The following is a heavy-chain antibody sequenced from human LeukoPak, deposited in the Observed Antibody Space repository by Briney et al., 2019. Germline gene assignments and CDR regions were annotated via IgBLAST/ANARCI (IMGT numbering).Heavy chain of an antibody. CDR1: GFTFDDYA. V-gene: IGHV3-43D*03. CDR2: ISWDGGST. CDR3: AKAGGSYYYYYMDV. Sequence: GGSLRLSCAAPGFTFDDYAMHWVRQAPGKGLEWVSLISWDGGSTYYADSVKGRFTISRDNSKNSLYLQMNSLRAEDTALYYCAKAGGSYYYYYMDVWGKGTTVTVSS. D-gene: IGHD3-16*01. J-gene: IGHJ6*03.